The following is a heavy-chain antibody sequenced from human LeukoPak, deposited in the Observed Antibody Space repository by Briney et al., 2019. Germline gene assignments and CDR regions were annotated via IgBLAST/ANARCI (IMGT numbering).Heavy chain of an antibody. D-gene: IGHD1-1*01. CDR1: GFTFSSYA. CDR2: ISYDGSNK. J-gene: IGHJ4*02. Sequence: GGSLRLSCAASGFTFSSYAMHWVRQAPGKGLEWVAVISYDGSNKFYADSVKGRFTISRDNSKNTLYLQMNSLRPEDTAVYYCAKNTLSGTTLNYWGQGTLVTVSS. V-gene: IGHV3-30*04. CDR3: AKNTLSGTTLNY.